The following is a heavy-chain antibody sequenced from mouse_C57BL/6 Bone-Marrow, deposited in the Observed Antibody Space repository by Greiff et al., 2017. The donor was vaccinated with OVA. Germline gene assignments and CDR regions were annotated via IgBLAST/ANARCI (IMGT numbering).Heavy chain of an antibody. V-gene: IGHV1-42*01. CDR3: ARDGSSPYWYFDV. Sequence: EVQLQQSGPELVKPGASVKISCKASGYSLTGYYMNWVKQSPEKSLEWIGEINPSTGGTTYNQKFKAKATLTVDKSSSTAYMQLKSLTSEDSAVYYCARDGSSPYWYFDVWGTGTTVTVSS. CDR1: GYSLTGYY. J-gene: IGHJ1*03. CDR2: INPSTGGT. D-gene: IGHD1-1*01.